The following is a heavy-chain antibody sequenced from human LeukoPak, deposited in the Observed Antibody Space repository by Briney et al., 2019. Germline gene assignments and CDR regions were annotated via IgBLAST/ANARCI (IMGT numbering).Heavy chain of an antibody. CDR1: GGSISSYY. D-gene: IGHD2-15*01. J-gene: IGHJ4*02. CDR3: ARGGCSGGSCREGYFDY. CDR2: IYYSGST. V-gene: IGHV4-59*01. Sequence: SETLSLTCTVSGGSISSYYWSWIRQPPGKGLEWIGYIYYSGSTNYNPSLKSRVTISVDTSKNQFSLNLNSVTAADTAVYHCARGGCSGGSCREGYFDYWGQGTLVTVSS.